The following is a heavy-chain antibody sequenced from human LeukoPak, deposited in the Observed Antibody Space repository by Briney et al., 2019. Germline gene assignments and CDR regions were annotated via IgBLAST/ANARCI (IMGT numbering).Heavy chain of an antibody. J-gene: IGHJ4*02. CDR1: VFTFSDFG. Sequence: GGSLRLSCAASVFTFSDFGMHWVRQAPGKGLVCGSRINSEGSSTSYADSVKGRFTISRDNAKNTLYLQMNSLRAEDTAVYYCARNYGSGIGIDYWGQGTLVSVSS. CDR3: ARNYGSGIGIDY. CDR2: INSEGSST. V-gene: IGHV3-74*01. D-gene: IGHD3-10*01.